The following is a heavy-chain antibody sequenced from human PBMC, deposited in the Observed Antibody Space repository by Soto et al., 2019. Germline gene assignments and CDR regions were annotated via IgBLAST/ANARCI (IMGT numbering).Heavy chain of an antibody. D-gene: IGHD2-15*01. CDR3: AGESRYCSGGSCYFLPGIDY. CDR1: GGTFSSYA. Sequence: QVQLVQSGAEVKKPGSSVKVSCKASGGTFSSYAISWVRQAPGQGLEWMGGLIPIFGTANYAQKFQGRVTITADESTSTAYMELSSLRSEDTAVYYCAGESRYCSGGSCYFLPGIDYWGQGTLVTVSS. CDR2: LIPIFGTA. J-gene: IGHJ4*02. V-gene: IGHV1-69*12.